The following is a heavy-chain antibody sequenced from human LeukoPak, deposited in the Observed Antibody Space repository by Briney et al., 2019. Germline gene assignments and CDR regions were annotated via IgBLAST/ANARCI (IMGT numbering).Heavy chain of an antibody. D-gene: IGHD6-19*01. Sequence: GGSLRLSCAASGFTFRNNWMSWVRQAPGKGLEWVANIKRDGNEKYYVDSVKGRFTISRDNAKNSLYLQMNSLRAEDTAVYYCAAVFRPAEDYWGQGTLVTVSS. CDR1: GFTFRNNW. CDR3: AAVFRPAEDY. V-gene: IGHV3-7*03. CDR2: IKRDGNEK. J-gene: IGHJ4*02.